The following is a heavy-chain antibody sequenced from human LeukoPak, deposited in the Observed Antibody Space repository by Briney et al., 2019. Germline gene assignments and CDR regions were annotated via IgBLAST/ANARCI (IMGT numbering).Heavy chain of an antibody. J-gene: IGHJ5*02. CDR3: TRHGTDNTNQFDP. CDR1: GFTFSSYT. D-gene: IGHD1-1*01. CDR2: ISSNSNFI. V-gene: IGHV3-21*01. Sequence: GGSLRLSCAASGFTFSSYTMNWVRQAPGKGLEWVSSISSNSNFIYYADSMKGRLTISRDNAKNSLYLQMNSLRVEDTAVYYCTRHGTDNTNQFDPWGQGTLVTVSS.